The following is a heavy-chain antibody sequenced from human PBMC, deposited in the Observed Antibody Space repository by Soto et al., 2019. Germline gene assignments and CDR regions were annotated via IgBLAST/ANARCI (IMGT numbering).Heavy chain of an antibody. CDR3: EMRYCIGGSCYGEYFQH. Sequence: GGSLRLSCAASGFTFSRYWMYWVRQAPGKGPLWVSRISTDGSTTCYADAVRGRFTISRDNAKNTLNLQMNSLRADDTAVYYCEMRYCIGGSCYGEYFQHWGQGTLVTVSS. V-gene: IGHV3-74*01. D-gene: IGHD2-15*01. CDR1: GFTFSRYW. CDR2: ISTDGSTT. J-gene: IGHJ1*01.